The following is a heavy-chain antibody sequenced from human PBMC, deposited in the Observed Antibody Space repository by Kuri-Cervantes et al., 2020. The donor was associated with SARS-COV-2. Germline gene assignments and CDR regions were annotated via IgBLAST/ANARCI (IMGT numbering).Heavy chain of an antibody. J-gene: IGHJ6*03. V-gene: IGHV4-30-2*01. Sequence: LRLSCAVSGGSISSGGYSWSWIRQPPGKGLEWIGYIYHSGSTYYNPSLKSRVTISVDTSKNQFSLKLSSVTAADTAVYYCARRSFSYYYMDVWGKGTTVTVSS. CDR1: GGSISSGGYS. D-gene: IGHD3-16*02. CDR3: ARRSFSYYYMDV. CDR2: IYHSGST.